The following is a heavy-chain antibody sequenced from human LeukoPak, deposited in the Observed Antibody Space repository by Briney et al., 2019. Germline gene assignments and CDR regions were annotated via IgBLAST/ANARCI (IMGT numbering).Heavy chain of an antibody. CDR2: ISGSSTYI. V-gene: IGHV3-21*01. Sequence: GRSLRLSCAASGFTFSPYFMNWVRQAPGKGLEWVSSISGSSTYIYYADSVRGRFTVSRDNAKNSLYLQMNSLTAEDTAVYYCARRATTERGHSYGLDYWGQGTLVTVSS. D-gene: IGHD5-18*01. CDR3: ARRATTERGHSYGLDY. CDR1: GFTFSPYF. J-gene: IGHJ4*02.